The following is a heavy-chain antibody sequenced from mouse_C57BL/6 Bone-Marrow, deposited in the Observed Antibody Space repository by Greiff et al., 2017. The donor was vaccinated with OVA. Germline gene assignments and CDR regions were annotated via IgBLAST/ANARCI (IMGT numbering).Heavy chain of an antibody. CDR1: GYTFTSYG. CDR2: IYPRSGNT. Sequence: VQLQQSGAELARPGASVKLSCKASGYTFTSYGISWVKQRPGQGLEWIGEIYPRSGNTYYNEKFKGKATLTADKSSSTAYMELRSLTSEDSAVYFCARAGTTVVPNWYFDVWGTGTTVTVSS. V-gene: IGHV1-81*01. J-gene: IGHJ1*03. CDR3: ARAGTTVVPNWYFDV. D-gene: IGHD1-1*01.